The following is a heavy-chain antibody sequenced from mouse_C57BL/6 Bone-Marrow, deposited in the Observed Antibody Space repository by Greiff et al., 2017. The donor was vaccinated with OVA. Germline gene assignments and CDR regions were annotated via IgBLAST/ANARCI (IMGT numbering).Heavy chain of an antibody. CDR2: INPNNGGT. CDR1: GYTFTDYY. J-gene: IGHJ2*01. V-gene: IGHV1-26*01. CDR3: ARSLLGQGY. D-gene: IGHD3-3*01. Sequence: EVQLQQSGPELVKPGASVKISCKASGYTFTDYYMNWVKQSPGKSLEWIGDINPNNGGTSYNQKFKGKATLTVDKSSSTAYMELRSLTSEDSAVYYCARSLLGQGYWGQGTTLTVSS.